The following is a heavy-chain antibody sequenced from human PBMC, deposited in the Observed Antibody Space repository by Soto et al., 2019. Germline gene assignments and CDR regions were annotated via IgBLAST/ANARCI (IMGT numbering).Heavy chain of an antibody. CDR2: ISDDGSRA. V-gene: IGHV3-74*01. CDR3: TRGPRPSSVGTGAF. Sequence: PGGSLRLSCTASGFTFSMYWMHWVRQVPGKGPEWVSRISDDGSRADYADSVKGRFTISRDNAKSTLYLEMHVLRADDTAVYYCTRGPRPSSVGTGAFWGQGTPVTVSS. J-gene: IGHJ4*02. D-gene: IGHD3-10*01. CDR1: GFTFSMYW.